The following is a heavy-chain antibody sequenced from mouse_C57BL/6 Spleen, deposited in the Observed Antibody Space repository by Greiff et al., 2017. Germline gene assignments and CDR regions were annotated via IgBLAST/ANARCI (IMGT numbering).Heavy chain of an antibody. J-gene: IGHJ2*01. CDR3: ARLIKGDYFDY. V-gene: IGHV5-6*01. Sequence: EVKVVESGGDLVKPGGSLKLSCAASGFTFSSYGMSWVRQTPDKRLEWVATISSGGSYTYYPDSVKGRFTISRDNAKNTLYLQMSSLKSEDTAMYYCARLIKGDYFDYWGQGTTLTVSS. CDR2: ISSGGSYT. CDR1: GFTFSSYG.